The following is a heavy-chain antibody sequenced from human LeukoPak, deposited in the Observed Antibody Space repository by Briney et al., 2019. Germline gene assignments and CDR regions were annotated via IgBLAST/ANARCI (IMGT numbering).Heavy chain of an antibody. D-gene: IGHD5-12*01. V-gene: IGHV3-23*01. Sequence: GGTLRLSCAASGFTFNNVGMSWVRQASGKGLEWVSSSNDGGGTQYADSVRGRFTISRDNSRNTLYVEMNSLRAEDTAIYYCAKNTPRGYDFDSWGQGALVTVSS. CDR1: GFTFNNVG. CDR2: SNDGGGT. CDR3: AKNTPRGYDFDS. J-gene: IGHJ5*01.